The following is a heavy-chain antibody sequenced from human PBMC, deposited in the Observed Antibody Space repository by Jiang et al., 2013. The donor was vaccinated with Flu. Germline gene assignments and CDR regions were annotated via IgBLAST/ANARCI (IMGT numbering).Heavy chain of an antibody. CDR3: ARDSTTGGYGDFDY. CDR2: IHFSGTT. V-gene: IGHV4-31*03. Sequence: SGLVKPSQTLSLTCSVSGGSINSGGYYWSWIRQHPGKGLQWIGSIHFSGTTYYNPSLKSRVSISVDTSKNQFSLKVSSVTAADTAMYYCARDSTTGGYGDFDYWGQGTLVAVSS. D-gene: IGHD4-11*01. J-gene: IGHJ4*02. CDR1: GGSINSGGYY.